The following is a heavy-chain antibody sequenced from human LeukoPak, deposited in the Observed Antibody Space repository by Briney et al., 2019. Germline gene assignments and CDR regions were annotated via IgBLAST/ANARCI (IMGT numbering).Heavy chain of an antibody. CDR1: GFTFTNNW. J-gene: IGHJ3*01. CDR3: ARASGGAFDV. D-gene: IGHD2-15*01. Sequence: GGSLRLSCAASGFTFTNNWMHWVRQAPTRGLVWVSRISHDGSSTNYADSVKGRFTIPRDNTKNTLYLQMNSLRADDTAVYYCARASGGAFDVWGQGTLVTVSS. V-gene: IGHV3-74*01. CDR2: ISHDGSST.